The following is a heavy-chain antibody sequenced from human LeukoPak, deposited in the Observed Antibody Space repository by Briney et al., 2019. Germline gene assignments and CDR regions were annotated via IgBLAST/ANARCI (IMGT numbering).Heavy chain of an antibody. V-gene: IGHV4-4*07. CDR2: IYTSGST. Sequence: PSETLSLLCTISGGSISSYYWSWIRQPAGKGLEWIGRIYTSGSTNYNPSLKSRVTMSVDTSKNQFSLKLSSVTAADTAVYFCARASNYFDILYWGQGTLVTVSS. CDR3: ARASNYFDILY. D-gene: IGHD3-22*01. J-gene: IGHJ4*02. CDR1: GGSISSYY.